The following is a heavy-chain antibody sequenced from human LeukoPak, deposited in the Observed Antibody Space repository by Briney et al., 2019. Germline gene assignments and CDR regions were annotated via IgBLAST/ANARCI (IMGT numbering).Heavy chain of an antibody. CDR3: AGSYNYDSSGYYFGPTDY. D-gene: IGHD3-22*01. J-gene: IGHJ4*02. CDR1: GFTFSDYY. Sequence: GGSLRLSCAASGFTFSDYYMSWIRQAPGKGLEWVSYISSSGGTIYYADSVKGRFTISRDNAKNSLYLQMNSLRAEDTAVYYCAGSYNYDSSGYYFGPTDYWGQGTLVTVSS. CDR2: ISSSGGTI. V-gene: IGHV3-11*01.